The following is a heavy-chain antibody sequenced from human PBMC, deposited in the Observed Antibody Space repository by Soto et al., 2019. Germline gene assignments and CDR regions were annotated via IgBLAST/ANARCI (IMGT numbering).Heavy chain of an antibody. CDR1: GYTFTGYY. D-gene: IGHD4-17*01. J-gene: IGHJ4*02. CDR3: ARGMTTSSSFDY. V-gene: IGHV1-2*02. CDR2: XNXNXGXX. Sequence: ASVQVSCKASGYTFTGYYMHWVRQAPGQGLEXMGWXNXNXGXXXYXXXXQGRVTMTRDTSISTAYMELSRLRSDDTAVYYCARGMTTSSSFDYWGQGTLVTVSS.